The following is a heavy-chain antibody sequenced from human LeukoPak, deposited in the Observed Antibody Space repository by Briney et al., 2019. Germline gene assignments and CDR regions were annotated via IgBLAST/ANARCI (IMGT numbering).Heavy chain of an antibody. CDR1: GFTVSSNY. Sequence: QPGGSLRLSCAASGFTVSSNYMSWVRQAPGKGLEWVSVIYSGGSTYYADSVKGRFTISRDNSKNTLYLQMNSLRAEDTAVYYCARDSPRYYFDYWGQGTLVTVSS. CDR3: ARDSPRYYFDY. V-gene: IGHV3-66*01. CDR2: IYSGGST. J-gene: IGHJ4*02.